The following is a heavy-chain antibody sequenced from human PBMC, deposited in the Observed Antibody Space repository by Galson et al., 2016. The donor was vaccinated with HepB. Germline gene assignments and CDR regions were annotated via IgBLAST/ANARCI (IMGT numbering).Heavy chain of an antibody. CDR3: ASVYVIGYFLYYMDV. CDR1: GGTFSNCS. Sequence: SVKVSCKASGGTFSNCSINWVRQAPGQGLEWMGRIVPILGLTNYAQTFQGRVTLTADKSSSTAYMEVSSLTSEDTAIYYCASVYVIGYFLYYMDVWGKGTTVTVSS. J-gene: IGHJ6*03. D-gene: IGHD5-12*01. V-gene: IGHV1-69*02. CDR2: IVPILGLT.